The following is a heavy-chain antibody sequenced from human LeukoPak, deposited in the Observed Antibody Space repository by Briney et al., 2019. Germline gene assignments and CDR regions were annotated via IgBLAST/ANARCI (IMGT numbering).Heavy chain of an antibody. Sequence: SETLSLTCAVYGGSFSGYYWSWIRQPPGKGLEWIGEINHSGSTNYNPSLKSRVTISVDTSKNQFSLKLSSVTAADTAVYYCARGLGYCSSTSCYPDYWGQGTLVTVSS. J-gene: IGHJ4*02. CDR1: GGSFSGYY. V-gene: IGHV4-34*01. CDR3: ARGLGYCSSTSCYPDY. D-gene: IGHD2-2*01. CDR2: INHSGST.